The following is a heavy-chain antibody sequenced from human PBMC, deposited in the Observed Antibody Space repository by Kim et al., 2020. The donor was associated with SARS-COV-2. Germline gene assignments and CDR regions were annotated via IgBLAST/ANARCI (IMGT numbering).Heavy chain of an antibody. D-gene: IGHD3-3*01. V-gene: IGHV3-23*01. Sequence: GRCTISRDNSKNTMYLQMNSLRAEDTAVYYCAKAGHDFWSGYYSDPAFDYWGQGTLVTVSS. CDR3: AKAGHDFWSGYYSDPAFDY. J-gene: IGHJ4*02.